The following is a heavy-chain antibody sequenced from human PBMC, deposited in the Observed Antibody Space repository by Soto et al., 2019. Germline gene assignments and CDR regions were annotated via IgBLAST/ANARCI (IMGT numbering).Heavy chain of an antibody. D-gene: IGHD3-3*01. Sequence: SVKVSCKASGGTFSSYAISWLRQAPGQGLEWMGGIIPIFGTANYAQNLQGRVTMTTDTSTSTAYMELRSLRSDDTAVYYCARVDVLRFLEWLIWGQGTLVTVPQ. CDR1: GGTFSSYA. CDR2: IIPIFGTA. J-gene: IGHJ4*02. CDR3: ARVDVLRFLEWLI. V-gene: IGHV1-69*05.